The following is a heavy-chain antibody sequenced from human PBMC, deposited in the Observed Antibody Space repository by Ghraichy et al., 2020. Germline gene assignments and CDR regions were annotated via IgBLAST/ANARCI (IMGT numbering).Heavy chain of an antibody. V-gene: IGHV4-59*01. CDR2: IYYSGST. CDR1: GGSISSYY. Sequence: SETLSLTCTVSGGSISSYYWSWIRQPPGKGLEWIGYIYYSGSTNYNPSLKSRVTISVDTSKNQFSLKLSSVTAADTAVYYCARDNRRYGFDYWGQGTLVTVSS. CDR3: ARDNRRYGFDY. J-gene: IGHJ4*02. D-gene: IGHD4-17*01.